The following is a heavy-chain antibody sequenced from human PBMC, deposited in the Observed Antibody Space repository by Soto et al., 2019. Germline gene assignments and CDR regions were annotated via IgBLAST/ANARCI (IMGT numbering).Heavy chain of an antibody. CDR1: GYTFTSYG. J-gene: IGHJ5*02. V-gene: IGHV1-18*01. CDR3: ARDADIVVVVAATSYNWFDP. CDR2: ISAYNGNT. Sequence: QVQLVQSGAEVKKPGASVKVSCQASGYTFTSYGISWVRQAPGQGLEWMGWISAYNGNTNYAQKLQGRVTMTTDTSTSTAYMELRSLRSDDTAVYYCARDADIVVVVAATSYNWFDPWGQGTLVTVSS. D-gene: IGHD2-15*01.